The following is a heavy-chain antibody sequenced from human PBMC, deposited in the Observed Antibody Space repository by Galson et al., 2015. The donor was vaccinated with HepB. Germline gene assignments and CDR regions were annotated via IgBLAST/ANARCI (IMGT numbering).Heavy chain of an antibody. CDR3: ARERVSRDSSGYYYVPFYYYYGMDV. V-gene: IGHV1-18*04. J-gene: IGHJ6*02. Sequence: SVKVSCKASGYTFTSYGISWVRQAPGQGLEWMGWISAYNGNTNYAQKLQGRVTMTTDTSTSTAYMELRSLRSDDTAVYYCARERVSRDSSGYYYVPFYYYYGMDVWGQGTTVTVSS. D-gene: IGHD3-22*01. CDR2: ISAYNGNT. CDR1: GYTFTSYG.